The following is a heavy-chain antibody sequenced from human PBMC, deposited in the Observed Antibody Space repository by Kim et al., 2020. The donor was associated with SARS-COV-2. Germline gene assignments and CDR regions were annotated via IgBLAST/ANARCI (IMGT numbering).Heavy chain of an antibody. D-gene: IGHD3-16*01. J-gene: IGHJ4*02. CDR3: AKSRWGGGDYRDYFDY. Sequence: SLKGRFTISRDNAKNSLHLQMHSLRAEDTATYYCAKSRWGGGDYRDYFDYWGQGTLVTVSS. V-gene: IGHV3-48*03.